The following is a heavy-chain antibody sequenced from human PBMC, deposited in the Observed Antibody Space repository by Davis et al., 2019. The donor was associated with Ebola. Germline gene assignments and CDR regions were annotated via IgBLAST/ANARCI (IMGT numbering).Heavy chain of an antibody. CDR3: ARDSSGADYYYYGMDV. CDR2: ISSYNGNT. CDR1: GYTFMNHG. J-gene: IGHJ6*02. V-gene: IGHV1-18*04. Sequence: ASVKVSCKASGYTFMNHGISWVRQAPGQGLEWMGWISSYNGNTYYAQKLQDRVTMITDTSTSTAYMELRSLGSDDTAVYYCARDSSGADYYYYGMDVWGQGTTVIVSS. D-gene: IGHD1-26*01.